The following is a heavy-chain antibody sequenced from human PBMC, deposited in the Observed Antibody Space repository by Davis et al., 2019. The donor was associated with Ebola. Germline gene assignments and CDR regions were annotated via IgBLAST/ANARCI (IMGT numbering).Heavy chain of an antibody. J-gene: IGHJ4*02. D-gene: IGHD5-12*01. V-gene: IGHV6-1*01. Sequence: PSESLSLTCPVSAHTVSIKYGAWDWLRQSPSRGLEWLGLTYYTAWTWYNDSAVSVKSRITIIADPSKNQFSLLLNSLTPDDTAVYYFARGWLRLGLDYWGQGTLVTVSS. CDR1: AHTVSIKYGA. CDR3: ARGWLRLGLDY. CDR2: TYYTAWTWYN.